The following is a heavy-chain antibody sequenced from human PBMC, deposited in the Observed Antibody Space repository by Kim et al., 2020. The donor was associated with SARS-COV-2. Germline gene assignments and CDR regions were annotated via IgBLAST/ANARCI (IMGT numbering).Heavy chain of an antibody. D-gene: IGHD6-13*01. CDR3: ARGTSGSKYYFDY. J-gene: IGHJ4*02. Sequence: YSTSLKTRLTISKDTSKNQVVLTMTNMDPVDTATYYCARGTSGSKYYFDYWGQGTLVTVSS. V-gene: IGHV2-70*01.